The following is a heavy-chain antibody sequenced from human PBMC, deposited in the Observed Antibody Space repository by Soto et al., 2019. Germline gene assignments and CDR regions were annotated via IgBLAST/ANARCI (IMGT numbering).Heavy chain of an antibody. CDR2: ISYDGSNK. D-gene: IGHD3-16*01. V-gene: IGHV3-30*18. CDR1: GFTFSSYG. J-gene: IGHJ5*02. CDR3: AKDWGAGDVSYGILDP. Sequence: QVQLVESGGGVVQPGRSLRLSCAASGFTFSSYGMHWVRQAPGKGLEWVAVISYDGSNKYYADSVKGRFTISRDNSKNTLYLQMNSLRAEDTAVYYCAKDWGAGDVSYGILDPWGQGTLVTVSS.